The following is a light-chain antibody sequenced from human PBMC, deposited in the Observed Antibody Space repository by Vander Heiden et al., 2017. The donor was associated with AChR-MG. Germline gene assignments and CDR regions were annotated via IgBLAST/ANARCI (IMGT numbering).Light chain of an antibody. J-gene: IGKJ4*01. CDR1: QSVRSSF. Sequence: EIVLTPSPGTLSLSPGERATLSCRASQSVRSSFLAWYQQKPGQAPRLLIYGASSRATGIPDRFSGSGSGTDFTLTISRLEPEDFAVYYCQQYGSSSLTFGGGTKVEIK. CDR2: GAS. V-gene: IGKV3-20*01. CDR3: QQYGSSSLT.